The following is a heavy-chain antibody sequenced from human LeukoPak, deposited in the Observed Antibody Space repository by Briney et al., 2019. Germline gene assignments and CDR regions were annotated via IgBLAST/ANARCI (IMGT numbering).Heavy chain of an antibody. CDR3: AKDYFLVDS. V-gene: IGHV3-23*01. D-gene: IGHD3-3*01. CDR2: STGSGEST. Sequence: GGSLRLSCAASGFTFTNYAMTWVRQAPGKGLEWVSTSTGSGESTYYADSVKGRFTISRDNSKNTLFLQMNSLRAEDTAVYYCAKDYFLVDSWGQGTLVTVSS. CDR1: GFTFTNYA. J-gene: IGHJ4*02.